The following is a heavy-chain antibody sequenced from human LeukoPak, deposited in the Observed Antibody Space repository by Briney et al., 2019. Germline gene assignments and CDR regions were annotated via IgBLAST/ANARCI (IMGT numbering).Heavy chain of an antibody. V-gene: IGHV3-30*02. CDR3: AKVGPYYGSGSYPDY. J-gene: IGHJ4*02. CDR1: GFTFNTYG. CDR2: IRYDGSNK. Sequence: GGTLRLSCAASGFTFNTYGMSWVRQAPGKGLEWVAFIRYDGSNKYYADSVKGRFTISRDNSKNTLYLQMNSLRAEDTAVYYCAKVGPYYGSGSYPDYWGQGTLVTVSS. D-gene: IGHD3-10*01.